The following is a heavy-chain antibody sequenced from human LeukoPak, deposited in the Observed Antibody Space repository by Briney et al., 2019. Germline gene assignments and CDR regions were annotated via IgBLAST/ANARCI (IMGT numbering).Heavy chain of an antibody. CDR1: GGTFSSYA. CDR3: ARLPEAGDGHGY. Sequence: SVKVSCKASGGTFSSYAISWVRQAPGQGLEWMGGIIPIFGTANYAQKFQGRVTITTDESTSTAYMELSSLRSEDTAVYYCARLPEAGDGHGYWGQGTLVTVSS. CDR2: IIPIFGTA. V-gene: IGHV1-69*05. J-gene: IGHJ4*02. D-gene: IGHD3-16*01.